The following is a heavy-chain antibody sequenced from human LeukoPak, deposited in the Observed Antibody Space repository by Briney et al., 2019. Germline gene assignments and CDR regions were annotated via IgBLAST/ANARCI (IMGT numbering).Heavy chain of an antibody. CDR3: TTQLAAYYFDY. D-gene: IGHD6-13*01. J-gene: IGHJ4*02. CDR1: GFTFSNAR. V-gene: IGHV3-15*01. CDR2: IKRKTDGGTT. Sequence: GGSLRLSCAASGFTFSNARMNWVRQAPGKGLEWVGRIKRKTDGGTTDYAAPVKGRFTISRDDSKNTLYLQMNSLKTEDTAVYYCTTQLAAYYFDYWGQGTLVTVSS.